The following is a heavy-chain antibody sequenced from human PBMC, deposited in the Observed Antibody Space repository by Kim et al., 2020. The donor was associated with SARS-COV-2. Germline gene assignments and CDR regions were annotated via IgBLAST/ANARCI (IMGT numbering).Heavy chain of an antibody. V-gene: IGHV3-20*01. CDR3: ARELDYYGSGSYYNRWFDP. D-gene: IGHD3-10*01. J-gene: IGHJ5*02. Sequence: GRFTISRDNAKNSLYLQMNSLRAEDTALYHCARELDYYGSGSYYNRWFDPWGQGTLVTVSS.